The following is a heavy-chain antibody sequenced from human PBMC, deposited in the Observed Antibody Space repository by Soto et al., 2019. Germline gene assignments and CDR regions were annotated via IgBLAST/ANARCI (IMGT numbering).Heavy chain of an antibody. Sequence: SETLSLTCTVSGGSISSSSYYWGWIRQPPGKGLEWIGSIYYSGSTYYNPSLKSRVTISVDTSKNQFSLKLSSVTAADTAVYYCARDFTISLYGMDVWGQGTTVTVSS. D-gene: IGHD3-9*01. CDR2: IYYSGST. V-gene: IGHV4-39*02. CDR3: ARDFTISLYGMDV. J-gene: IGHJ6*02. CDR1: GGSISSSSYY.